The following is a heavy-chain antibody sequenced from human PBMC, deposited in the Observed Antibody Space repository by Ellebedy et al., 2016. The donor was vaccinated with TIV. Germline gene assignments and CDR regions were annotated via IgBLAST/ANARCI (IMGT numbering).Heavy chain of an antibody. CDR3: ARDILTGYFFDL. D-gene: IGHD3-9*01. V-gene: IGHV1-69*04. CDR1: GGTFSNYA. Sequence: AASVKVSCKASGGTFSNYAFSWVRQAAGQGLEWMGRIVPILDLADYAQKFQGRVAITADKSTSTASMELSSLRSEDTAVYYCARDILTGYFFDLWGQGTLVTVSS. CDR2: IVPILDLA. J-gene: IGHJ4*02.